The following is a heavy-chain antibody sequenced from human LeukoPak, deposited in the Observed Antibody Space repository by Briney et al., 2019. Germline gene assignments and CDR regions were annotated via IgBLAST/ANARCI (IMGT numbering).Heavy chain of an antibody. J-gene: IGHJ4*02. Sequence: SETLSLTCTVSGGSISSYYWSWIRQPPGKGLEWIGYIYYSGSTNYNPSLKSRVTISVDTSKNQFSLKLSSVTAADTAVYYCARYEWGSSCPYFDYWGQGTLVTVSS. CDR3: ARYEWGSSCPYFDY. V-gene: IGHV4-59*01. D-gene: IGHD6-6*01. CDR1: GGSISSYY. CDR2: IYYSGST.